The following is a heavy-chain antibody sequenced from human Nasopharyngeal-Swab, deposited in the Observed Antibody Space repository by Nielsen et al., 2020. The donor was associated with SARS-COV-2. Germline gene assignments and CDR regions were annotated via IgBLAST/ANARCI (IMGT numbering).Heavy chain of an antibody. Sequence: WVRQAPGQGLEWMGWINTNTGNPTYAQGFTGRFVFSLDTSVSTAYLQISSLKAEDTAVYYCARDAVLLWFGELSWHYYYMDVWGKGTTDTVSS. D-gene: IGHD3-10*01. J-gene: IGHJ6*03. CDR2: INTNTGNP. CDR3: ARDAVLLWFGELSWHYYYMDV. V-gene: IGHV7-4-1*02.